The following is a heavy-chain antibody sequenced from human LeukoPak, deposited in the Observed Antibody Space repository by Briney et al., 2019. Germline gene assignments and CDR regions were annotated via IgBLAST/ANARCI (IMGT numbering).Heavy chain of an antibody. D-gene: IGHD1-1*01. J-gene: IGHJ6*02. CDR3: AAYTSPAGYNHDSYYYYGMDV. V-gene: IGHV1-2*06. Sequence: ASVMVSCKASGYTFTGYYMHWVRQAPGQGLEWMGRINPNSGGTNYAQKFQGRVTMTRDTSISTAYMELSRLRSDDTAVYYCAAYTSPAGYNHDSYYYYGMDVWGQGTTVTVSS. CDR2: INPNSGGT. CDR1: GYTFTGYY.